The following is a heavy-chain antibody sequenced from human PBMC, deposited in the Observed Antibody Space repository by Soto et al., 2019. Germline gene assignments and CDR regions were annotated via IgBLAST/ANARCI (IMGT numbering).Heavy chain of an antibody. CDR3: TRRYNWNDYYFDP. CDR1: GGSFTGYY. V-gene: IGHV4-34*01. Sequence: PSETLSLTCAVHGGSFTGYYWSWIRQPPGKGLEWVGSSYYSGTSYFNPALKGRVTISVDTSTNQFSLRLTSVTAADTAVYYCTRRYNWNDYYFDPWGQGTLVTVSS. CDR2: SYYSGTS. J-gene: IGHJ5*02. D-gene: IGHD1-20*01.